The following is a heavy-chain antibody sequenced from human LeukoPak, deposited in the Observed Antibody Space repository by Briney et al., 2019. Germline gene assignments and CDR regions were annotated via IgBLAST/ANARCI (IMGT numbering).Heavy chain of an antibody. Sequence: PSETLSLTCTVSGGSISSGSYYWSWIRQPAGKGLEWIGRICTSGSTNYNPSLKSRVTISVDTSKNQFSLKLSSVTAADTAVYYCARVFYSSFFDIWGQGTMVTVSS. CDR2: ICTSGST. D-gene: IGHD6-19*01. J-gene: IGHJ3*02. V-gene: IGHV4-61*02. CDR3: ARVFYSSFFDI. CDR1: GGSISSGSYY.